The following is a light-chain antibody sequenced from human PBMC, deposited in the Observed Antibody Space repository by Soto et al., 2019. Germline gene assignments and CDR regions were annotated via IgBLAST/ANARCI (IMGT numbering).Light chain of an antibody. CDR2: DAS. CDR3: QQSNTYPYT. Sequence: DIQMTQSPSTLAASVGDRVTITCRASQNIGTWLAWYHQNPGKAPKLLIYDASSLKSGVPSRVSGGGSGTEFTLTIDGLQPDDFATYYCQQSNTYPYTVGQGTKLEIK. J-gene: IGKJ2*01. CDR1: QNIGTW. V-gene: IGKV1-5*01.